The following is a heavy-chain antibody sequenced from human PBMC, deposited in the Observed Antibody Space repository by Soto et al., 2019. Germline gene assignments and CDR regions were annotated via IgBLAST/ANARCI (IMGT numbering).Heavy chain of an antibody. Sequence: ASVKVSCKASGYTFTAYYMHWVRQAPGQGLEWMGWINPNSGGTNYAQKFQGWVTMTRDTSISTVYMELSRLRSDDAAVYYCARPTRYYYDSSGQSAWFDPWGQGTLVTVSS. J-gene: IGHJ5*02. CDR1: GYTFTAYY. D-gene: IGHD3-22*01. V-gene: IGHV1-2*04. CDR2: INPNSGGT. CDR3: ARPTRYYYDSSGQSAWFDP.